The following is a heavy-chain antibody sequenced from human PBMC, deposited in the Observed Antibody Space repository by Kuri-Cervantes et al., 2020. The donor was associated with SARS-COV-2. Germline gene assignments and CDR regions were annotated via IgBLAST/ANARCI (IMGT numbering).Heavy chain of an antibody. CDR1: GGSFSGYY. J-gene: IGHJ5*02. V-gene: IGHV4-34*01. CDR2: IYYSGST. Sequence: SETLSLTCAVYGGSFSGYYWSWIRQPPGKGLEWIGYIYYSGSTNYNPSLKSRVTISVDTSKNQFSLQLNSVTPEDTAVYYCARGELRFDPWGQGTLVTVSS. D-gene: IGHD4-23*01. CDR3: ARGELRFDP.